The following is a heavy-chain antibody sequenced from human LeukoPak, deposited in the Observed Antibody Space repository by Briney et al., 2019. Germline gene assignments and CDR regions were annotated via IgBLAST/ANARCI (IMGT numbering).Heavy chain of an antibody. CDR3: ARLIAVAGYYFDY. V-gene: IGHV3-48*03. CDR1: GFTFSSYE. J-gene: IGHJ4*02. D-gene: IGHD6-19*01. Sequence: GGSLRLSCAASGFTFSSYEMNWVRQAPGKGLEWVSYISSSGSTIYYADSVKGRFTISRDNAKNSPYLQMNSLRAEDTAVYYCARLIAVAGYYFDYWGQGTLVTVSS. CDR2: ISSSGSTI.